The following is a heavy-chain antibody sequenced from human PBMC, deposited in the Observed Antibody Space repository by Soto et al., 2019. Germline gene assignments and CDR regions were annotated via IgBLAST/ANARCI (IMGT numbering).Heavy chain of an antibody. CDR2: IYNSGST. CDR3: ARTKFRPLNWFDP. V-gene: IGHV4-59*01. J-gene: IGHJ5*02. CDR1: GGSISNYY. Sequence: SETLSLTCTISGGSISNYYWSWIRQPPGKGLEWIGYIYNSGSTNYNPSLRIRVTISVDTSKNQFSLNLNSVTAADTAVYYCARTKFRPLNWFDPWGQGTLVTVSS. D-gene: IGHD2-21*01.